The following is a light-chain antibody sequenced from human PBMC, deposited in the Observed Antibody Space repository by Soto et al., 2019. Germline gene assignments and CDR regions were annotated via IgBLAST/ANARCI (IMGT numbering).Light chain of an antibody. J-gene: IGLJ3*02. V-gene: IGLV2-8*01. CDR3: QSYDNSLSGSWV. Sequence: QSVLTQPPSASGSPGQSVTISCTGTSSDVGRYNYVSWYQHHPGKAPKLMIYEVTKRPSGVPDRFSGSKSGNTASLTVSGLQADDEAHYYCQSYDNSLSGSWVFGGGTQLTVL. CDR2: EVT. CDR1: SSDVGRYNY.